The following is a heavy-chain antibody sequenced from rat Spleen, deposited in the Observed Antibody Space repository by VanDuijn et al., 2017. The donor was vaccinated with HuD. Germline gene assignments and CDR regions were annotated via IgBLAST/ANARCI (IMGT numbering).Heavy chain of an antibody. J-gene: IGHJ2*01. Sequence: EVQLVETGGGFVQPGRSLKLSCVASGFTFSSYWMYWVRQAPGKGLEWVSSISSEGVNTYYPDSVKGRFTISRDNAENTVYLQMNSLRSDDTATYYCVKDRDGGYAFDYWGQGVMVTVSS. V-gene: IGHV5-58*01. CDR2: ISSEGVNT. CDR1: GFTFSSYW. D-gene: IGHD1-11*01. CDR3: VKDRDGGYAFDY.